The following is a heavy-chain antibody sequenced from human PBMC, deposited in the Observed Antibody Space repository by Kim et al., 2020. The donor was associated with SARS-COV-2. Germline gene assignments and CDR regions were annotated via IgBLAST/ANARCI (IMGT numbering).Heavy chain of an antibody. D-gene: IGHD5-18*01. V-gene: IGHV1-69*13. CDR3: ARGGYSLRLYYYYGMDV. CDR2: IIPIFGTA. Sequence: SVKVSCKASGGTFSSYAISWVRQAPGQGLEWMGGIIPIFGTANYAQKFQGRVTITADESTSTAYMELSSLRCEDTAVYYCARGGYSLRLYYYYGMDVWGQGTTVTVSS. J-gene: IGHJ6*02. CDR1: GGTFSSYA.